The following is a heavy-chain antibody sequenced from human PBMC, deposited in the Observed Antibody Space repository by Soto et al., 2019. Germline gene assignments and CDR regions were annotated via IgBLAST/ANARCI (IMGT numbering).Heavy chain of an antibody. J-gene: IGHJ4*02. Sequence: EVELVESGGKLVQPGTSLRLSCVDSVFTFDDFVMHWVRQSPGKGLEWISGIGWDGGNIDYADSVRGRFTISRDNAKNSLFLQMNSLRPDDTAFYYCARQVQYSSSTLDSWGQGTLVTVSS. CDR3: ARQVQYSSSTLDS. CDR1: VFTFDDFV. CDR2: IGWDGGNI. D-gene: IGHD2-2*01. V-gene: IGHV3-9*01.